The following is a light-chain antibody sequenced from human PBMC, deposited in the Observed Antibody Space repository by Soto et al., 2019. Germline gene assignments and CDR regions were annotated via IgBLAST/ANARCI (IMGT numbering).Light chain of an antibody. V-gene: IGKV4-1*01. CDR1: QSVLYSSNNKNY. Sequence: DIVMTQSPDSLAVSLGERATINCKSSQSVLYSSNNKNYLAWYQQKPGQPPKLLIYWASTRESGVPDRLSGSGSGTAFTLTISSLQAEDVAVYYCQQYYSTLSLTFGGGTKVEIK. J-gene: IGKJ4*01. CDR2: WAS. CDR3: QQYYSTLSLT.